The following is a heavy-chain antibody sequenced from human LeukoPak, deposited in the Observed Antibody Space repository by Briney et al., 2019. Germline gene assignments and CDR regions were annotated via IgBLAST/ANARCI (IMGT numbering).Heavy chain of an antibody. D-gene: IGHD5-18*01. Sequence: PGGSLRLSCAASGFNFNNYGIHWVRQAPGRGLEWVAFIRYDGSSDYYRGSVRGRFTISRDNSKNTLYLQMNGLRPEDTAIYYCAKGRGILLWSDFDYWGQGTLVSVSS. CDR2: IRYDGSSD. CDR3: AKGRGILLWSDFDY. CDR1: GFNFNNYG. J-gene: IGHJ4*02. V-gene: IGHV3-30*02.